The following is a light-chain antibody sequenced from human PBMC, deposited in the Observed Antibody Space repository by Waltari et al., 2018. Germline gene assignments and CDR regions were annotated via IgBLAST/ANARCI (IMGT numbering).Light chain of an antibody. CDR1: SSAVGDYNY. V-gene: IGLV2-14*03. J-gene: IGLJ2*01. CDR2: DFS. Sequence: QSALTQPASVSGSPGQSITISCTGTSSAVGDYNYVSLYQRHPGKAPKLIIFDFSNRPSGVSNRFSGSKSGDTASLTISGLQAEDEADYYCSSYTSSSTYVVFGGGTKLTVL. CDR3: SSYTSSSTYVV.